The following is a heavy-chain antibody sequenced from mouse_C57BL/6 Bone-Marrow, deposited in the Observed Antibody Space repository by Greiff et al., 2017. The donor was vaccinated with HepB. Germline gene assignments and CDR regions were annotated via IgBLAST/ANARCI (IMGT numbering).Heavy chain of an antibody. V-gene: IGHV5-6-4*01. J-gene: IGHJ3*01. CDR1: GFTFSSYT. Sequence: EVQLMESGGGLVKPGGSLKLSCAASGFTFSSYTMSWVRQTPEKRLEWVATISSGGSYTYYPDSMKGRFTFSIDNAKNTRYLQMSSLKSEDTAMYYCTRDLAPGGFAYWGQGTLITVTA. CDR2: ISSGGSYT. CDR3: TRDLAPGGFAY.